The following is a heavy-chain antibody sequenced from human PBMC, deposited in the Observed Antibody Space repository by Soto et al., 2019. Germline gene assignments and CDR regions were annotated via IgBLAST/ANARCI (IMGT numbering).Heavy chain of an antibody. CDR1: GFTFSDYY. D-gene: IGHD3-3*01. V-gene: IGHV3-11*01. J-gene: IGHJ6*02. CDR2: ISSSGSLI. CDR3: ARGEGPGITIFGGARYGMDV. Sequence: QVQLVESGGGLVKPGGSLRLSCAASGFTFSDYYMSWIRQAPGKGLEWVSYISSSGSLIYYYADSVKGRFTISRDNAKNSLYLQMNSLRVEDTAVYYCARGEGPGITIFGGARYGMDVWGQGTTVTVSS.